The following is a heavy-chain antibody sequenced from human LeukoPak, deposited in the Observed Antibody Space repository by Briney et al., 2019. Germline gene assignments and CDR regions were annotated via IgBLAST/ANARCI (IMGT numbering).Heavy chain of an antibody. V-gene: IGHV4-39*07. CDR3: ASVDTAMAFLRFDY. CDR1: GGSISSSSYY. J-gene: IGHJ4*02. Sequence: SETLSLTCTVSGGSISSSSYYWGWIRQPPRKGLEWIGSIYYSGSTYYNPSLKNRVTISVDPSKNQFSLKLSSVTAADTAVYYCASVDTAMAFLRFDYWGQGTLVTVSS. D-gene: IGHD5-18*01. CDR2: IYYSGST.